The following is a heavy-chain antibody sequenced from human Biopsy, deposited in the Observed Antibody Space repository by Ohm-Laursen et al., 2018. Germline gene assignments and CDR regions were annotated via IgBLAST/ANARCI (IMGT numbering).Heavy chain of an antibody. CDR3: ATKLTGYFHH. J-gene: IGHJ1*01. CDR1: GGTFSNYG. CDR2: NIPILGTG. Sequence: ASVKVSCKAPGGTFSNYGVNWVRQAPGQGLEWLGGNIPILGTGNYAQKFQDRVTVAADTSTSTATMELRSLGSDDTAVYYCATKLTGYFHHWGQGTLVIVSS. V-gene: IGHV1-69*06. D-gene: IGHD3-9*01.